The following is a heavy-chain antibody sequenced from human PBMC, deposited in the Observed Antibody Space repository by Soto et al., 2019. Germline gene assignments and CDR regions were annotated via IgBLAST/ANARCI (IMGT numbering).Heavy chain of an antibody. CDR3: AKDADTYYYYGMDV. V-gene: IGHV3-43*01. CDR1: GFTFDDYT. Sequence: GGSRRLSCAASGFTFDDYTMHWVRQAPGKGLEWVSLISWDGGSTYYADSVKGRFTISRDNSKNSLYLQMNSLRTEDTALYYCAKDADTYYYYGMDVWGQGTTVTVSS. J-gene: IGHJ6*02. CDR2: ISWDGGST.